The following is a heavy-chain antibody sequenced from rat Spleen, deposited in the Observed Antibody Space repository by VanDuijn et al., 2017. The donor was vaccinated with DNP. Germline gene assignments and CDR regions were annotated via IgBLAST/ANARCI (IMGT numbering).Heavy chain of an antibody. J-gene: IGHJ2*01. CDR1: GFNFNDYW. CDR2: INKDRRTI. V-gene: IGHV4-2*01. Sequence: EVKLVESGGGLVQPGRSLKLSCAASGFNFNDYWMGWVRQAPGKGLEWIGQINKDRRTINYIPSLKEKITISRDNVQNTLYLQMSKVGSEDTAIYYCAKGPNYGGWSDYFDYWGQGVMVTVSS. CDR3: AKGPNYGGWSDYFDY. D-gene: IGHD1-11*01.